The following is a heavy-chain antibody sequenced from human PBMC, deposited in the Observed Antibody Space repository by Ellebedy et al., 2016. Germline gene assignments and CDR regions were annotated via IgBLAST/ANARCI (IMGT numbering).Heavy chain of an antibody. J-gene: IGHJ6*02. V-gene: IGHV1-8*01. CDR3: ARDPRGLAHYYGMDV. CDR2: MNPNSGNT. CDR1: GYTFTSYD. Sequence: ASVKVSCKASGYTFTSYDINWVRQATGQGLEWMGWMNPNSGNTGYAQKFQGRVTMTRNTSISTAYMELSSLRSEDTAVYYCARDPRGLAHYYGMDVWGQGTTVTVSS. D-gene: IGHD2-15*01.